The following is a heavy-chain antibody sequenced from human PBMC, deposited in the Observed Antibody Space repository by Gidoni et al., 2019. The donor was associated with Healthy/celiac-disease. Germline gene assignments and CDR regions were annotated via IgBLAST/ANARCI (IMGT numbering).Heavy chain of an antibody. CDR1: GYTFTGYK. Sequence: QVQLVQSGAEVKKPGASVKVSCKASGYTFTGYKMHWVRQAPGQGLEWMGWINPNSGGTNYAQKFQGWVTMTRDTSISTAYMELSRLRSDDTAVYYCAREAVAGKTNWFDPWGQGTLVTVSS. CDR3: AREAVAGKTNWFDP. J-gene: IGHJ5*02. V-gene: IGHV1-2*04. D-gene: IGHD6-19*01. CDR2: INPNSGGT.